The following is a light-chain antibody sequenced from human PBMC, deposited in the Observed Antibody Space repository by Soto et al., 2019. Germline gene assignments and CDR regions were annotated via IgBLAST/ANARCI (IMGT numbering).Light chain of an antibody. J-gene: IGKJ1*01. Sequence: DIQMTRYTSYLSASVGYGVTITXQASQYGTTYLNWYQQTPRIVPKRLIYAATSLQSGVPSRFSGSGTGTECTLTIISLQPECCATFHFLLHNSYPWACGQGTKVEIK. V-gene: IGKV1-17*03. CDR2: AAT. CDR1: QYGTTY. CDR3: LLHNSYPWA.